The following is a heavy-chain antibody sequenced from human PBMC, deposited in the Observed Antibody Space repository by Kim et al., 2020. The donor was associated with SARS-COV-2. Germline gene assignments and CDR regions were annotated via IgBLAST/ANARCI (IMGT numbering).Heavy chain of an antibody. CDR2: IYYSGST. CDR3: AREKYQLPLWGGVWFDP. J-gene: IGHJ5*02. CDR1: GGSISSGDYY. Sequence: SETLSLTCTVSGGSISSGDYYWSWIRQPPGKGLEWIGYIYYSGSTYYNPSLKSRVTISVDTSKNQFSLKLSSVTAADTAVYYCAREKYQLPLWGGVWFDPWGQGTLVTVSS. D-gene: IGHD2-2*01. V-gene: IGHV4-30-4*01.